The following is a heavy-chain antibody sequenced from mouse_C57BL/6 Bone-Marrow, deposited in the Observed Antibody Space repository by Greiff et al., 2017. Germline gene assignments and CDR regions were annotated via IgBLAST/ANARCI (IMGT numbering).Heavy chain of an antibody. CDR3: KVGDY. J-gene: IGHJ2*01. CDR2: LRLKSDDYAT. V-gene: IGHV6-3*01. Sequence: EVKLVQSGGGLVQPGGSMKLSCVASGFTFSNYWMNWIRQSPEKRLEWVAQLRLKSDDYATHYALSVKGRFTISRYDSRSRAYLQMTNLRAEETGIYYGKVGDYWGQGTTLTVSS. CDR1: GFTFSNYW. D-gene: IGHD4-1*01.